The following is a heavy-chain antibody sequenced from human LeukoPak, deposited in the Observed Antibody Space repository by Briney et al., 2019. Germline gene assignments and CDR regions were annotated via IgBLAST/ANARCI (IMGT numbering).Heavy chain of an antibody. Sequence: PGGSLRLSCAASGFRFGSDWMSWVRQAPGKGLEWVANINPDGSEKYYVDSVKGRFTISRDNDKNSLYLRLNSLRADDTAVYYCVRYYDPPVGDAFVIWGQGTLVTVSS. J-gene: IGHJ3*02. CDR1: GFRFGSDW. D-gene: IGHD3-16*01. CDR2: INPDGSEK. CDR3: VRYYDPPVGDAFVI. V-gene: IGHV3-7*01.